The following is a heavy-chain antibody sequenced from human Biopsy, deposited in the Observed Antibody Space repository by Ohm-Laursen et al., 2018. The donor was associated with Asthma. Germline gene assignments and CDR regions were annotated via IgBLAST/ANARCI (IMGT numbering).Heavy chain of an antibody. J-gene: IGHJ6*02. D-gene: IGHD3-10*01. Sequence: GTLSLTCTVSGGSVSTGSYYWSWIRQPPGKGLEWLGYIYYTGSDNYNPSLKSRVTISVDTSKNQFSLRLNSVAAADTAVYYCARGPNYHGSGRAPIGMDVWGQGTTVTVSS. CDR1: GGSVSTGSYY. CDR2: IYYTGSD. CDR3: ARGPNYHGSGRAPIGMDV. V-gene: IGHV4-61*01.